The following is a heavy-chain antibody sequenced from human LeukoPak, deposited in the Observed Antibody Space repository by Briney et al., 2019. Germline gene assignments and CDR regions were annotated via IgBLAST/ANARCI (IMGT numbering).Heavy chain of an antibody. D-gene: IGHD5/OR15-5a*01. V-gene: IGHV3-13*01. CDR3: IRGGIQVSGIDAFDI. CDR1: GFTLSSYD. J-gene: IGHJ3*02. Sequence: GGSLRLSCAASGFTLSSYDMHWVRQAPGRGLEWVSAIGIAGDTYYPDSVKGRFTISRENAKNSMYLQMNNLKDGDTAVYYCIRGGIQVSGIDAFDIWGQGTMVTVSS. CDR2: IGIAGDT.